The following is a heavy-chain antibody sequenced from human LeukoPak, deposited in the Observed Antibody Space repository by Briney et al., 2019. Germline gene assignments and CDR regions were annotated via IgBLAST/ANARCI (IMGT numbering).Heavy chain of an antibody. Sequence: PSGTLSLTCAVSGATISSSNWRSWTRQPPGKGLEWIGDIYHNGNTNYNLSLKSRVTISVDKSKKQFSLSLTSVTAADTAVYYCARVGIGNSFDYWGQGTLVTVSS. D-gene: IGHD4-23*01. CDR2: IYHNGNT. CDR3: ARVGIGNSFDY. V-gene: IGHV4-4*02. J-gene: IGHJ4*02. CDR1: GATISSSNW.